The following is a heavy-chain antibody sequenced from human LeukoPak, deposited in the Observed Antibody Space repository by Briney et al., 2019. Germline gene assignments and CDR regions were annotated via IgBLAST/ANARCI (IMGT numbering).Heavy chain of an antibody. CDR3: ASRVGDPVDY. CDR2: INHSGST. J-gene: IGHJ4*02. V-gene: IGHV4-34*01. Sequence: SETLSLTCAVSGGSFSGYYWSWIRQPPGKGLEWIGEINHSGSTNYNPSLKSRVTISVDTSKNQFSLKLSSVTAADTAVYFCASRVGDPVDYWGQGTLVTVSS. D-gene: IGHD3-10*01. CDR1: GGSFSGYY.